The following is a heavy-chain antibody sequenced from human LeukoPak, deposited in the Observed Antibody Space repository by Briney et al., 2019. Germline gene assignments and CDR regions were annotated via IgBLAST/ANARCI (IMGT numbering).Heavy chain of an antibody. Sequence: APVKVSCKASGYTFTGYYMHWVRQAPGQGLEWMGWINPNSGGTNYAQKFQGRVTMTRDTSISTAYMELSRLRSDDTAVYYCAARTTGTTAFDYWGQGTLVTVSS. CDR3: AARTTGTTAFDY. V-gene: IGHV1-2*02. D-gene: IGHD1-1*01. J-gene: IGHJ4*02. CDR1: GYTFTGYY. CDR2: INPNSGGT.